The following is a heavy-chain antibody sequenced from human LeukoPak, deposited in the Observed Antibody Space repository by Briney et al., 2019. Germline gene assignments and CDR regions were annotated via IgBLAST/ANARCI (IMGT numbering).Heavy chain of an antibody. CDR1: GGSFSGYY. Sequence: SETLSLTCAVYGGSFSGYYWSWIRQPPGKGLEWIGEINHSGSTNYNPSLKSRVTISVDTSKNQFSLKLSSVTAADTAVYYCARGLGVVGYYYYYGMDVWGQGTTVTVSS. J-gene: IGHJ6*02. V-gene: IGHV4-34*01. CDR2: INHSGST. CDR3: ARGLGVVGYYYYYGMDV. D-gene: IGHD2-15*01.